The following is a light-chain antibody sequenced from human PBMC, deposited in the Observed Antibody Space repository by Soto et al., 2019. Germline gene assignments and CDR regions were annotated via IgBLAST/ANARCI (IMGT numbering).Light chain of an antibody. CDR2: AAS. J-gene: IGKJ4*01. CDR3: QQYYSYPLT. CDR1: QSIGTN. V-gene: IGKV1-8*01. Sequence: AIHMTQSPSSFSASTGDTITITCRASQSIGTNLVWYQQKPGKAPKVLIFAASTLQSGVPSRFSGSGSGTDFTLTISCLQSEDCASYYCQQYYSYPLTFGGGTKVEIK.